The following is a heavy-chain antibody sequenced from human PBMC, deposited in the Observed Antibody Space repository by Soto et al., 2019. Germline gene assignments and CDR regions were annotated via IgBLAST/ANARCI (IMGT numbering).Heavy chain of an antibody. CDR2: INHSGST. Sequence: SETLSLTCAVYGGSFSGYYWSWIRQPPGKGLEWIGEINHSGSTNYNPSLKSRVTISVDTSKNQFSLKLSSVTAADTAVYYCARSNREGYSSGWYFDYWGQGTLVTVSS. V-gene: IGHV4-34*01. D-gene: IGHD6-19*01. CDR3: ARSNREGYSSGWYFDY. CDR1: GGSFSGYY. J-gene: IGHJ4*02.